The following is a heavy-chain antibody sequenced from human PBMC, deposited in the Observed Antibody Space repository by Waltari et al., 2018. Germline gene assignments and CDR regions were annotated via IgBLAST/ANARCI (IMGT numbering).Heavy chain of an antibody. J-gene: IGHJ4*02. CDR1: GGTFSSYA. D-gene: IGHD3-22*01. V-gene: IGHV1-69*01. CDR3: ARGGNYYDSSGNENYFDY. CDR2: IIPIFGTA. Sequence: QVQLVQSGAEVKKPGSSVKVSCKASGGTFSSYAISWVRQAPGQGLEWMGGIIPIFGTANYAQKFQGRVTITADESTSTAYMELSSLRSEDTAVYYCARGGNYYDSSGNENYFDYWGQGTLVIVSS.